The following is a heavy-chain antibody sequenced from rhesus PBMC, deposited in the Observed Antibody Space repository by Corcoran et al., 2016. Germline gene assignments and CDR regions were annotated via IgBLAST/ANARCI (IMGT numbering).Heavy chain of an antibody. CDR1: GYTFTDYY. CDR2: VDPEDGEA. Sequence: EVQLVQSGAEVKKPGASVKISCKASGYTFTDYYLHWVRQAPGKGLGWMGRVDPEDGEARPAQKFQDRVTITADTSTDTAYMELSSLRAEDTAVYYCATSYCTGSGCYDDGGFDYWGQGVLVTVSS. J-gene: IGHJ4*01. D-gene: IGHD2-21*01. CDR3: ATSYCTGSGCYDDGGFDY. V-gene: IGHV1-111*02.